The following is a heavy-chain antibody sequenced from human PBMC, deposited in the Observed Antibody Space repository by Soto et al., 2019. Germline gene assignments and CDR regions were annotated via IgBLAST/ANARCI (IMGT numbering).Heavy chain of an antibody. J-gene: IGHJ5*02. V-gene: IGHV4-31*03. Sequence: SETLSLTCTVSGGSISSGGYYWSWIRQHPGKGLEWIGYIYYSGSTYYNPSLKSRVTISVDTSKNQFSLKLRSVTAADTAVYYCASEIREVGVTDWFDPRGQGTHDTGSS. CDR2: IYYSGST. D-gene: IGHD4-4*01. CDR1: GGSISSGGYY. CDR3: ASEIREVGVTDWFDP.